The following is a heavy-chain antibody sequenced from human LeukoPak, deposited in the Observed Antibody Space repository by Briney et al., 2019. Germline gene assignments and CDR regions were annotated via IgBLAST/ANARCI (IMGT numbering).Heavy chain of an antibody. J-gene: IGHJ4*02. CDR1: GYSISSGYF. Sequence: PSETLSLTCAVSGYSISSGYFWGWIRQSPRKGLEWIGSTFHSGNTYYNPSLKSRVTLSVDTSKNEFSLRLTSVTAEDTAMYYCASPRGTYIDYWGQGTLVTVSS. CDR3: ASPRGTYIDY. CDR2: TFHSGNT. D-gene: IGHD3-16*01. V-gene: IGHV4-38-2*01.